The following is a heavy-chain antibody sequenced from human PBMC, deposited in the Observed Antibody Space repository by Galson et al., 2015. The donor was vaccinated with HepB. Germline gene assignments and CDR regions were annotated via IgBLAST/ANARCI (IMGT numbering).Heavy chain of an antibody. CDR2: IKQDGSEK. D-gene: IGHD4-17*01. CDR3: ARDKTVTTFPTNWFDP. Sequence: SLRLSCAASGFTFSSYWMSWVRQAPGKGLEWVANIKQDGSEKYYVDSVKGRFTISRDNAKNSLYLQMNSLRAEDTAVYYCARDKTVTTFPTNWFDPWGQGTLVTVSS. J-gene: IGHJ5*02. V-gene: IGHV3-7*01. CDR1: GFTFSSYW.